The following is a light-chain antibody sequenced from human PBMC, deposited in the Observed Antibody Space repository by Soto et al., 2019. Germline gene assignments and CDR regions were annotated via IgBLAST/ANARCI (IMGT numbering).Light chain of an antibody. CDR3: CSYAGSNWV. J-gene: IGLJ3*02. CDR1: TSDVGGYNF. CDR2: DVN. V-gene: IGLV2-11*01. Sequence: QSALTQPRSVSRSPGQSVTISCTGTTSDVGGYNFVSWYQQHPGKAPKLMIYDVNNRPSGVPHRFSGSKSGNTASLTISGLQAEDEADSYCCSYAGSNWVFGGGTQLTVL.